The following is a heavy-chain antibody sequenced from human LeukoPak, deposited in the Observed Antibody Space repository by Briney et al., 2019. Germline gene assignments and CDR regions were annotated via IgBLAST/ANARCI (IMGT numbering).Heavy chain of an antibody. D-gene: IGHD2-2*01. V-gene: IGHV4-34*01. CDR3: ARAGYCSSTSCSPIQYYYYYYGMDV. Sequence: SETLSLTCAVYGGSFSGYYWSWIRQPPGKGLEWIGEINHSGSTNYNPSLKSRATISVDTSKNQFSLKLSSVTAADTAVYYCARAGYCSSTSCSPIQYYYYYYGMDVWGQGTTVTVSS. CDR1: GGSFSGYY. J-gene: IGHJ6*02. CDR2: INHSGST.